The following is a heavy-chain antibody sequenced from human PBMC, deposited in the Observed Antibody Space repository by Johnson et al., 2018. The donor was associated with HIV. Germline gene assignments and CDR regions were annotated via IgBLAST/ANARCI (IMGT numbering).Heavy chain of an antibody. CDR2: ISYDGSNK. J-gene: IGHJ3*02. CDR3: ARDRRVGYTPYDAFDI. D-gene: IGHD5-18*01. CDR1: GFTFSSYA. V-gene: IGHV3-30-3*01. Sequence: QVQLVESGGGVVQPGRSLRLSCAASGFTFSSYAMHWVRQAPGKGLEWVAVISYDGSNKYYADSVKGRFTISRDNSKNTLYLQMNSLRAEDTAVYYCARDRRVGYTPYDAFDILCQGTMVTVSS.